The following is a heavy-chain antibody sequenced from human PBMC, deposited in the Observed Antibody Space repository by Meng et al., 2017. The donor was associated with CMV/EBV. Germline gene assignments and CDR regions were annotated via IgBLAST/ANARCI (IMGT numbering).Heavy chain of an antibody. Sequence: ASVTLSCTASGYTSTSYYMHWVRQAPGQGLEWMGIINPSGGSTSYAQKFQGRVTMTRDTSTSTVYMELSSLRSEDTAVYYCARMGREVGATNFHDAFDIWGQGTMVTVSS. CDR1: GYTSTSYY. D-gene: IGHD1-26*01. CDR3: ARMGREVGATNFHDAFDI. CDR2: INPSGGST. J-gene: IGHJ3*02. V-gene: IGHV1-46*01.